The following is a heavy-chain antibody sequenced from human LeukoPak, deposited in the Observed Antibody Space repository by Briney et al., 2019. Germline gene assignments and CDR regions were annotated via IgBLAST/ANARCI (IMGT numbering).Heavy chain of an antibody. V-gene: IGHV3-66*01. J-gene: IGHJ6*02. CDR3: AREGGDLLGETAPRDYYYYGMDV. CDR1: GFTVSSNY. Sequence: GGSLRLSCAASGFTVSSNYMSWVRQAPGKGLEWVSVIYSGGSTYYADSVKGRFTIFRDNSKNTLYLQMNSLRAEDAAVYYCAREGGDLLGETAPRDYYYYGMDVWGQGTTVTVSS. D-gene: IGHD5-18*01. CDR2: IYSGGST.